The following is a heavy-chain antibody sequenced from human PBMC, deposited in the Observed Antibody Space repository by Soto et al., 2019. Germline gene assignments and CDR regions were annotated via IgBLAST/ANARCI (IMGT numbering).Heavy chain of an antibody. V-gene: IGHV4-34*01. J-gene: IGHJ5*02. Sequence: SETLSLTCAVYGGSFSGYYWSWIRQPPGKGLEWIGETNHSGSTNYNPSLKSRVTISVDTSKNQFSLKLSSVTAADTAVYYCARGRGLGYCSSTSCYRVGGWFDPWGQGTLVTVSS. CDR3: ARGRGLGYCSSTSCYRVGGWFDP. D-gene: IGHD2-2*02. CDR1: GGSFSGYY. CDR2: TNHSGST.